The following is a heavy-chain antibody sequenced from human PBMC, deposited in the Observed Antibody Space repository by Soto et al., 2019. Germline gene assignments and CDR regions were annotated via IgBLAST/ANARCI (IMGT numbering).Heavy chain of an antibody. CDR1: GFTFSSYW. CDR3: AKDTYYYDSSGYYVFDY. J-gene: IGHJ4*02. D-gene: IGHD3-22*01. CDR2: INSDGSST. Sequence: GGSLRLSCAASGFTFSSYWMHWVRQAPGKGLVWVSRINSDGSSTSYADSVKGRFTISRDNAKNTLYLQMNSLRAEDTAIYYCAKDTYYYDSSGYYVFDYWGQGALVTVSS. V-gene: IGHV3-74*01.